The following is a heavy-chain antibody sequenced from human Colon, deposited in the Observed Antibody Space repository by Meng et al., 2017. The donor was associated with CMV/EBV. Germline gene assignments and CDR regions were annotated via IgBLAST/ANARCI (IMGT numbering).Heavy chain of an antibody. CDR1: GFTVSSNY. CDR2: VYYSGSA. Sequence: ESLKISCAASGFTVSSNYMSWVRQAPGKGLEWMGHVYYSGSATYSPSLRSRVSILLDMSKNQFSLKLSSVTAADTAVYYCARGSLAHYYYGMDVWGQGTTVTVSS. J-gene: IGHJ6*02. V-gene: IGHV4-59*02. CDR3: ARGSLAHYYYGMDV.